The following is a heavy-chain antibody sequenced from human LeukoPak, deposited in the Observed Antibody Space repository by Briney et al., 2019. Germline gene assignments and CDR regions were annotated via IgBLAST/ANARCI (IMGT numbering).Heavy chain of an antibody. CDR3: ARDRRVTIFGVVISYMDV. V-gene: IGHV3-20*04. D-gene: IGHD3-3*01. Sequence: GGSLRLSCAASGFTFDDYGMSWVRQAPGKGLEWVSGINWNGGSTGYADSVKGRFTISRDNAKNSLYLQMNSLRAEDTALYYCARDRRVTIFGVVISYMDVWGKGTTVTVSS. CDR2: INWNGGST. CDR1: GFTFDDYG. J-gene: IGHJ6*03.